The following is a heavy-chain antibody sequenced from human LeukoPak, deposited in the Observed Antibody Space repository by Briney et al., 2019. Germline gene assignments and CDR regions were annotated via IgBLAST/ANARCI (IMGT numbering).Heavy chain of an antibody. CDR1: GFAFSSYA. J-gene: IGHJ4*02. Sequence: GGSLRLSCAASGFAFSSYAMKWVRQAPGKGREWVGRIKSKTDGGTADYAAPVKGRFTISRDDSKNTLYLQMNSLKTEDTAVYYCTTDPYDYVWGDRYWGQGTLVTVSS. CDR2: IKSKTDGGTA. D-gene: IGHD3-16*01. CDR3: TTDPYDYVWGDRY. V-gene: IGHV3-15*07.